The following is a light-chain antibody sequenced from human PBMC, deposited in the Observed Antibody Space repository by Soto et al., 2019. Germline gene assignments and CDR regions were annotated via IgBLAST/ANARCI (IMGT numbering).Light chain of an antibody. CDR3: QQYDSSPYT. CDR1: QSVSSSF. J-gene: IGKJ2*01. CDR2: GAS. V-gene: IGKV3-20*01. Sequence: EIVLTPSPGTLSLSPGERATLSCRASQSVSSSFLAWYQQKPGQAPRLLIYGASSRATGIPDRFSGSGSGTDFTLTISRLEPEDLAVYYCQQYDSSPYTFGQGTNLEIK.